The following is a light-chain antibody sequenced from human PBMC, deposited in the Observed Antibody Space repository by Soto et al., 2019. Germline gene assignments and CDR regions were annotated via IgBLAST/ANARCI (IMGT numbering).Light chain of an antibody. CDR3: HQYNNWPHT. J-gene: IGKJ1*01. CDR1: QSVNSN. V-gene: IGKV3-15*01. Sequence: EIVMTQSPATLSVSPGERATLSCRASQSVNSNLAWYQQKPGQAPRLLIYDTSSRATGIPARFSGSRSGTEFTLTISSLQSEDFAVYYCHQYNNWPHTFGQGTKVDIK. CDR2: DTS.